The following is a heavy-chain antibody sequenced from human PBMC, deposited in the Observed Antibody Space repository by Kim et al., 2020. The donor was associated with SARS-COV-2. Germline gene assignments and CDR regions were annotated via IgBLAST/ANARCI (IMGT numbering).Heavy chain of an antibody. CDR1: GFTFSSYA. CDR3: AKDYEGQGRYRYFDWFDP. D-gene: IGHD3-9*01. V-gene: IGHV3-23*01. Sequence: GGSLRLSCAASGFTFSSYAMSWVRQAPGKGLEWVSAISGSGGSTYYADSVKGRFTISRDNSKNTLYLQMNSLRAEDTAVYYCAKDYEGQGRYRYFDWFDPWGQGTLVTVSS. J-gene: IGHJ5*02. CDR2: ISGSGGST.